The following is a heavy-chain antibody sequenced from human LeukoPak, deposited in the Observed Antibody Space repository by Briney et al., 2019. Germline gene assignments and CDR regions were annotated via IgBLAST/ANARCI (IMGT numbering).Heavy chain of an antibody. D-gene: IGHD1-26*01. V-gene: IGHV1-24*01. CDR3: ATQYGNYYGMDV. Sequence: ASVKVSCKVSGYTLTELSMHWVRQAPGKGLEWMGGFDPEDGETIYAQKFQGRVTMTEDTSTDTAYMELSSLRSEDTAVYYCATQYGNYYGMDVWGQGTTVTVSS. CDR1: GYTLTELS. J-gene: IGHJ6*02. CDR2: FDPEDGET.